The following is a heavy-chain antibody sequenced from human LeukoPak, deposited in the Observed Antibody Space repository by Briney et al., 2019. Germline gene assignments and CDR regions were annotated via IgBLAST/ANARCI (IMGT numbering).Heavy chain of an antibody. J-gene: IGHJ4*02. Sequence: AASVKVSCKASGFTFTGHYIHWVRQAPGQGLERMGYINPHSGGTNSPQKFQGRVTLTTDTSISAAYMELSSLISDDTAMYYCVREGNEVLTKDFDSWGQGTLVTVSS. D-gene: IGHD4-23*01. CDR3: VREGNEVLTKDFDS. V-gene: IGHV1-2*02. CDR2: INPHSGGT. CDR1: GFTFTGHY.